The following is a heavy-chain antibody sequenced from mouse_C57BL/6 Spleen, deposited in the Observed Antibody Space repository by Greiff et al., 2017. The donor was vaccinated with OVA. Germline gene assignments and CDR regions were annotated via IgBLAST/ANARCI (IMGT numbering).Heavy chain of an antibody. CDR3: TRSGLRRRGYFDY. Sequence: QVQLKQSGAELVRPGASVTLSCKASGYTFTDYEMHWVKQTPVHGLEWIGAIDPETGGTAYNQKFKGKAILTADKSSSTAYMELRSLTSEDSAVYYCTRSGLRRRGYFDYWGQGTTLTVSS. V-gene: IGHV1-15*01. CDR1: GYTFTDYE. J-gene: IGHJ2*01. CDR2: IDPETGGT. D-gene: IGHD2-4*01.